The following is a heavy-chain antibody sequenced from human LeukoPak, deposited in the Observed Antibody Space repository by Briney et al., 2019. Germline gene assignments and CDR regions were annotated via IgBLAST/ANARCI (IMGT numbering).Heavy chain of an antibody. CDR1: GYSISSGYY. V-gene: IGHV4-38-2*02. CDR2: IYDSGST. D-gene: IGHD3-22*01. Sequence: SEALSLTCTVSGYSISSGYYWGWIRQPPGKGLEWIGSIYDSGSTYYNPSLKSRVTISVDTSKNQFSLKLSSVTAADTAVYYCARDSRNYYDSSGYYLFDYWGQGTLVTVSS. J-gene: IGHJ4*02. CDR3: ARDSRNYYDSSGYYLFDY.